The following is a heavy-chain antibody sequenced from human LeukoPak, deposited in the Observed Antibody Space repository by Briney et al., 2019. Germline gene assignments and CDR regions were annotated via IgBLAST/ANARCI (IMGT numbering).Heavy chain of an antibody. CDR2: IYYTGGT. CDR1: GGSISSSSYC. CDR3: ASQRLTTGFDY. J-gene: IGHJ4*02. V-gene: IGHV4-39*01. D-gene: IGHD1-1*01. Sequence: PSETPSLTCTVSGGSISSSSYCWGWIRQPPGKGMEWIGSIYYTGGTYYSPSLKSRVTISVDMSKNQFSLTLSSVTAADTAVYFCASQRLTTGFDYWGQGTLVTVSS.